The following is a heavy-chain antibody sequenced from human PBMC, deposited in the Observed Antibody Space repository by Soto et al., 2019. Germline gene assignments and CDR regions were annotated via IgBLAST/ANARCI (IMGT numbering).Heavy chain of an antibody. D-gene: IGHD2-15*01. V-gene: IGHV4-59*01. CDR3: ARGHLGITTTGTWYDFDY. J-gene: IGHJ4*02. CDR2: IYYSGRT. CDR1: GDSISSYY. Sequence: SETLSPTCTVSGDSISSYYWTWIRQPPGKGLEYIGYIYYSGRTYYNPSLKSRVTISVDTSKNQFSLKLSSVTAADTAVYYCARGHLGITTTGTWYDFDYWGQGTLVTVSS.